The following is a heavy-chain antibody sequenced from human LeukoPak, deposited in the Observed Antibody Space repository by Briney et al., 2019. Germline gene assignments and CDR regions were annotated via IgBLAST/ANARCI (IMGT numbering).Heavy chain of an antibody. D-gene: IGHD3-10*01. V-gene: IGHV1-69*04. Sequence: ASVKVSCKASGGTFSSYAISWVRQAPGQGLEWMGRIIPILGIANYAQKFQGRVTITADKSTSTAYMELSSLRSEDTAVYYCASTSGSYYNVRYYGMDVWAKGPRSPSP. CDR1: GGTFSSYA. CDR2: IIPILGIA. J-gene: IGHJ6*02. CDR3: ASTSGSYYNVRYYGMDV.